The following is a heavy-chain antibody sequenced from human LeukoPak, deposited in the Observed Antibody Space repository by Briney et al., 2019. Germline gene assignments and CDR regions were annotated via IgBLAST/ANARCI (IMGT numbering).Heavy chain of an antibody. CDR2: INPSGGNT. Sequence: GGSLRLSCAGSGFPFSSNPLSWVRQAPGKGLEWVSAINPSGGNTYYADSVRGRFTISRDNSKNTLYLQMNTLRAEDTAVYYCATTKQARRYFDYWGQGTLVTVSS. D-gene: IGHD1-1*01. J-gene: IGHJ4*02. CDR1: GFPFSSNP. V-gene: IGHV3-23*01. CDR3: ATTKQARRYFDY.